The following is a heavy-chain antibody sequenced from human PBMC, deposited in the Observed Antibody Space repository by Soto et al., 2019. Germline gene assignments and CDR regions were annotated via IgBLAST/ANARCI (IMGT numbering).Heavy chain of an antibody. CDR2: IYPGDSDT. J-gene: IGHJ4*02. Sequence: LGESLKISCKGSGYSFTSYWIGWVRQMPGKGLEWMGIIYPGDSDTRYSPSFQGQVTISADKSISTAYLQWSSLKASDTAMYYCARRSGSSGYLYYFDYWGQGTLVTVSS. CDR1: GYSFTSYW. V-gene: IGHV5-51*01. D-gene: IGHD3-22*01. CDR3: ARRSGSSGYLYYFDY.